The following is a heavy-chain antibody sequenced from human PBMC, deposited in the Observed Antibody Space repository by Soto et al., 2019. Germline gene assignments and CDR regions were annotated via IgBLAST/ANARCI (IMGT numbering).Heavy chain of an antibody. Sequence: DVQLVESGGGLVQPEGSLRLSCAVSGVTFNYAWMTWVRQTPGKGLEWVGRVSSESGGGTIDYAAPVKGRFTISREDSKHTLYLQMNSLKIEDTAVYYCTTGLGYYDPYGMDVWGQGTTVTVSS. CDR1: GVTFNYAW. D-gene: IGHD3-16*01. V-gene: IGHV3-15*01. J-gene: IGHJ6*02. CDR2: VSSESGGGTI. CDR3: TTGLGYYDPYGMDV.